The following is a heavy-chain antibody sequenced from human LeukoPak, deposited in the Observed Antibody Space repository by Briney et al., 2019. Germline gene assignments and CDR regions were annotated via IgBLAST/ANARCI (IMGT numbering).Heavy chain of an antibody. Sequence: PSETLSLTCAVYGGSFSGYYWSWIRQPPGKGLGWGGEINHSGSTNYNPSLKSRVTISVDTSKNQFSLKLSSVTAADTAVYYCASKGDYGDYRDDAFDIWGQGTMVTVSS. CDR3: ASKGDYGDYRDDAFDI. V-gene: IGHV4-34*01. CDR2: INHSGST. D-gene: IGHD4-17*01. J-gene: IGHJ3*02. CDR1: GGSFSGYY.